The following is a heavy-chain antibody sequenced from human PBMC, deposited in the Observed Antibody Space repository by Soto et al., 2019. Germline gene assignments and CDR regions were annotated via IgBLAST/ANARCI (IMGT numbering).Heavy chain of an antibody. CDR3: AYSSSGAYGMDV. CDR2: ISYDGSNK. Sequence: XGSLILSCVASGFTFSSYAMHWVRQAPGKGLGWVAVISYDGSNKYYADSVKGRFTISRDNSKNTLYLQMNSLRAEDTAVYYCAYSSSGAYGMDVWGQGTTVTVSS. D-gene: IGHD6-6*01. CDR1: GFTFSSYA. J-gene: IGHJ6*02. V-gene: IGHV3-30-3*01.